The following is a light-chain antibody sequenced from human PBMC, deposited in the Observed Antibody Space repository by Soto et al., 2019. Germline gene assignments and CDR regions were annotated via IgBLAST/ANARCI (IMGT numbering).Light chain of an antibody. J-gene: IGLJ3*02. CDR1: TSDIGSYNF. V-gene: IGLV2-14*03. Sequence: QSVLTQPASVSGSPGQTITISCAGTTSDIGSYNFVSWYQQHPGTAPKLIIYEVTNRPLGISSRFSGSRSGNTASLTISGLRTEDEAHYYCSSCTPSATRVFGGGTKLTVL. CDR3: SSCTPSATRV. CDR2: EVT.